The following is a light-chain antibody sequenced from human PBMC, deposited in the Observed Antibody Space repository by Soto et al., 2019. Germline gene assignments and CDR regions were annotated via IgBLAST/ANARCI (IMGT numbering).Light chain of an antibody. CDR2: GAS. J-gene: IGKJ5*01. V-gene: IGKV3-20*01. CDR3: QQHGISHIT. Sequence: EDVLTQSPGTLSLSPGERATLSCRASQSIKNNQLAWYKQTPGQAPRLLIYGASSRATGIPYRFSGSGSGTDFTLTISRLEPEDFAVYYCQQHGISHITFGQGTRLEIK. CDR1: QSIKNNQ.